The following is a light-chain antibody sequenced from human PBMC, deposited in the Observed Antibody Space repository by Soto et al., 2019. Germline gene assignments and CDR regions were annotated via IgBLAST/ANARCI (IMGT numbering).Light chain of an antibody. Sequence: DIQMTQSPSTLSASVGDRVTITCRASQSISSWLAWYQQRPGKAPKLLIYKASNLESGVPPRFSGSGSGTELTLTISSLHPDDFATYYCQQYYTYPWTFGPGTKVEIK. V-gene: IGKV1-5*03. J-gene: IGKJ1*01. CDR3: QQYYTYPWT. CDR2: KAS. CDR1: QSISSW.